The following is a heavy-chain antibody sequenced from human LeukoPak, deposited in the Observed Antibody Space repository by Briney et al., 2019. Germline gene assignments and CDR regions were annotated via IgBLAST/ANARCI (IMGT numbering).Heavy chain of an antibody. V-gene: IGHV3-30*18. CDR3: VKDRSNTWSFDY. Sequence: GGSLRLSCAASGFTFSSNFMHWGRQAPDKGLEWVAFISNDGSNKNYIDSVKGRFTISRDNSKNTLYLQMNSLRVEDTAVYFCVKDRSNTWSFDYWGLGTVVTVSS. CDR2: ISNDGSNK. D-gene: IGHD6-13*01. CDR1: GFTFSSNF. J-gene: IGHJ4*02.